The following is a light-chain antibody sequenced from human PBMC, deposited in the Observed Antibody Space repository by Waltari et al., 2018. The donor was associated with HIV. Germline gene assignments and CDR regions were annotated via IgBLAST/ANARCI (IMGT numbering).Light chain of an antibody. J-gene: IGKJ1*01. CDR3: QQYYSTPRT. CDR1: QSVLYSSNNKNY. Sequence: VMTQSPASLPVSLGERATITCNSSQSVLYSSNNKNYLAWYQQKPGQPPKLLIYWASTRESGVPDRFSGSGSGTDFTLTISSLQAEDVAVYYCQQYYSTPRTFGQGTKVEIK. V-gene: IGKV4-1*01. CDR2: WAS.